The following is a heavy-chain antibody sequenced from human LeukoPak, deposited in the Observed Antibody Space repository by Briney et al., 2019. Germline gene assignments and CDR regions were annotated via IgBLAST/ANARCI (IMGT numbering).Heavy chain of an antibody. J-gene: IGHJ3*02. V-gene: IGHV1-69*13. D-gene: IGHD5-18*01. CDR3: AREGYRYGHAFDI. CDR1: GGTFSSYG. CDR2: IIPIFGTA. Sequence: SVKVSCKASGGTFSSYGISWARQAPGQGLEWMGGIIPIFGTANYAQKFQGRVTIAADESTSTAYMELSSLRSEDTAVYYCAREGYRYGHAFDIWGQGTMVTVSS.